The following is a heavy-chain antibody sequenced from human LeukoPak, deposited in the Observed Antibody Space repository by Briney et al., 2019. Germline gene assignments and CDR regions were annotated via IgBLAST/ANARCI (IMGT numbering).Heavy chain of an antibody. CDR2: IYPGDSDT. J-gene: IGHJ4*02. D-gene: IGHD4-23*01. CDR1: GYSFTNYW. CDR3: ARHRRYGGNSYYFDY. Sequence: GESLKISCKASGYSFTNYWIGWVRQMPGKGLEYMEIIYPGDSDTRYSPSFQGQVTISADKSISTTYLQWSSLRASDTAMYYCARHRRYGGNSYYFDYWGQGALVTVSS. V-gene: IGHV5-51*01.